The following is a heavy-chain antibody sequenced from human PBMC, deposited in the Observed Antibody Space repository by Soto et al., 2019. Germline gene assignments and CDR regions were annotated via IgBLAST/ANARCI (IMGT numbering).Heavy chain of an antibody. CDR1: GGSISSGGYY. CDR3: ARDAIVATIGRSVYYGMDV. V-gene: IGHV4-31*03. J-gene: IGHJ6*02. CDR2: IYYSGST. D-gene: IGHD5-12*01. Sequence: SETLSLTCTVSGGSISSGGYYWSWIRQHPGKGLEWIGYIYYSGSTYYNPSLKSRVTISVDTSKNQFSLKLSSVTAADTAVYYCARDAIVATIGRSVYYGMDVWGQGTTVTVSS.